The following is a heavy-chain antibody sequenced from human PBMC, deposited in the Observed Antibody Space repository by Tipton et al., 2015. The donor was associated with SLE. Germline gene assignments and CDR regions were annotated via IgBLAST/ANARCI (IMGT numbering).Heavy chain of an antibody. D-gene: IGHD6-19*01. CDR2: LSHSGST. CDR3: ARDADFQWLVLDS. CDR1: GGSIGSHY. V-gene: IGHV4-59*11. J-gene: IGHJ4*02. Sequence: GSLRLSCTVSGGSIGSHYWNWIRQSPGKGLEWIGYLSHSGSTNYNPSLKSRVTMSVDTSKNQFSLKIRSVTAADTAVYYCARDADFQWLVLDSWGQGTLVNISS.